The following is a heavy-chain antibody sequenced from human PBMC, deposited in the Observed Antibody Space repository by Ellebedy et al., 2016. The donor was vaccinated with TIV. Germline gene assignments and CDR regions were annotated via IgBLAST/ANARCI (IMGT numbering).Heavy chain of an antibody. CDR3: ARKEGYFDWLLYRGYFDY. CDR2: INHSGST. CDR1: GGSFSGYY. V-gene: IGHV4-34*01. Sequence: MPGGSLRLSCAVYGGSFSGYYWSWIRQPPGKGLEWIGEINHSGSTNYNPSLKSRVTISVDTSKNQFSLKLNSVTAADTAVYYCARKEGYFDWLLYRGYFDYWGQGTLVTVSS. D-gene: IGHD3-9*01. J-gene: IGHJ4*02.